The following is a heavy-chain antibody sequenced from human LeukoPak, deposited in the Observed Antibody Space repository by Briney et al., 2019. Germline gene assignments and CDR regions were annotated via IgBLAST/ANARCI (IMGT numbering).Heavy chain of an antibody. J-gene: IGHJ4*02. CDR1: GGSVSSGSYY. Sequence: SETLSLTCTVSGGSVSSGSYYWSWIRQPPGKGLEWIGDIYYSGSTNYNPSLKSRVTISVDTSKNQFSLKLSSVTAADTAVYYCARVLRTYYDFWSGYWDYWGQGTLVTVSS. D-gene: IGHD3-3*01. CDR2: IYYSGST. V-gene: IGHV4-61*01. CDR3: ARVLRTYYDFWSGYWDY.